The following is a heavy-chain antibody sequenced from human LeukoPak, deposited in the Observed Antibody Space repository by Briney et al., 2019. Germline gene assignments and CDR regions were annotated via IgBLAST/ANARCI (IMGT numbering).Heavy chain of an antibody. J-gene: IGHJ4*02. V-gene: IGHV4-4*07. Sequence: SETLSLTCTVSGGSMSSGSISTYYWSWVRQPAGKGLEWTGRIYTSGTTNYNPSLESRVTTSVDTSKNQFSLKLNSVTAADTAVYYCARGAPSDYWGQGTLVTVSS. CDR3: ARGAPSDY. CDR1: GGSMSSGSISTYY. CDR2: IYTSGTT.